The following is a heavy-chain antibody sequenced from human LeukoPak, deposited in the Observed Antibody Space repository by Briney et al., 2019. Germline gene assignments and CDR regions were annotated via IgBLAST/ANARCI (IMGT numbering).Heavy chain of an antibody. CDR3: AKDLNEQEIDY. J-gene: IGHJ4*02. D-gene: IGHD6-13*01. Sequence: GGSLRLSCAASGFTFSSYGMHWVRQAPGKGLEWVAVISYDGSNKYYADSVKGRFTISRDNSKNTLYLQMNGLRAEDTAVYYCAKDLNEQEIDYWGQGTLVTVSS. CDR1: GFTFSSYG. V-gene: IGHV3-30*18. CDR2: ISYDGSNK.